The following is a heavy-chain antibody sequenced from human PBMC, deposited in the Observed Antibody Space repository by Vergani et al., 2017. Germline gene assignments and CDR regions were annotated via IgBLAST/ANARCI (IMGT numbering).Heavy chain of an antibody. J-gene: IGHJ4*02. V-gene: IGHV4-59*01. CDR3: ARVGRMVRGVIIRGGFDY. D-gene: IGHD3-10*01. CDR1: GGSISSYY. CDR2: IYYSWST. Sequence: QVQLQESGPGLVKPSETLSLTCTVSGGSISSYYWSWIRPPPGKGLEWIGYIYYSWSTNYNPSLTSRVTISVDTSKNQCSLRLSSVTAADTAVYYCARVGRMVRGVIIRGGFDYWGQGTLVTVAS.